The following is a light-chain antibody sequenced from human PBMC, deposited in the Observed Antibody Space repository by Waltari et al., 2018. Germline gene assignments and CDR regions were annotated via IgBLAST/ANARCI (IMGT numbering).Light chain of an antibody. V-gene: IGKV3D-15*01. Sequence: IVMTQSPATLSVFPGERATLSCRASQSISSNLAWYQQKPGQAPRLLIYGASTRATGIPDRFTGSGSGIEFTLTINSLQSEDFAVYYCQQYNNWPPDQTFGQGTKVEIK. CDR1: QSISSN. CDR3: QQYNNWPPDQT. J-gene: IGKJ1*01. CDR2: GAS.